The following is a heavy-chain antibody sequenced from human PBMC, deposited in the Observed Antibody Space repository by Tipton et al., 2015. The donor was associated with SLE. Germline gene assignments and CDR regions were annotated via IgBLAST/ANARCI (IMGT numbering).Heavy chain of an antibody. J-gene: IGHJ6*02. CDR2: TFSDGST. CDR3: ARDPTGDIVLRL. Sequence: SLRLSCAASGFTVSSNYMSWVRQPPGKGLEWVSVTFSDGSTFYADSVKGRFTISRDNSKNTLDLQMNSLRAEDTAVYYCARDPTGDIVLRLWGQGTTVTVSS. D-gene: IGHD2-8*02. V-gene: IGHV3-66*01. CDR1: GFTVSSNY.